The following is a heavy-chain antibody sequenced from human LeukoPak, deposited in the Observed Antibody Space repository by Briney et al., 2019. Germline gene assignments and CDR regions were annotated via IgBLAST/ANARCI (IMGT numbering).Heavy chain of an antibody. CDR2: ISTSSNYI. J-gene: IGHJ3*02. Sequence: GGSLRLSCAASGFTFSTYNMNWVRQAPGKWLEWVSSISTSSNYIYYADSAKGRFTISRDNAKNSLYLKMNSLRAGDTDVYYCARDVGASAPDAFDIWGQGTMVTVSS. V-gene: IGHV3-21*01. D-gene: IGHD1-26*01. CDR1: GFTFSTYN. CDR3: ARDVGASAPDAFDI.